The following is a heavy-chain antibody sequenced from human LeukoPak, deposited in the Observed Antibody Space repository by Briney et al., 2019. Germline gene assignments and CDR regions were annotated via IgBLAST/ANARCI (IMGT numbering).Heavy chain of an antibody. V-gene: IGHV3-43*01. CDR2: ISWNGARI. CDR1: GFTFAEYT. J-gene: IGHJ4*02. CDR3: VKDLVAASENVRGWYPMDY. D-gene: IGHD6-19*01. Sequence: GGSLRLSCAASGFTFAEYTMHWVRQALGKGLEWVSLISWNGARIHYGDSVKGRFTISRDNSKNSVYLQMNSLRTEGTALYSCVKDLVAASENVRGWYPMDYWGQGTLVTVSS.